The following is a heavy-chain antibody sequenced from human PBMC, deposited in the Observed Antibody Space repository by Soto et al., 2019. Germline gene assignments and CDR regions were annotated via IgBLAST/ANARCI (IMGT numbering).Heavy chain of an antibody. J-gene: IGHJ4*02. D-gene: IGHD3-3*01. Sequence: GASVKVSCKASGYTFTSYDINWVRQATGQGLEWMGWMNPNSGNTGYAQKFQGRVTMTRNTSISTAYMELSSLRSEDTAVYYCARGRSGITIFGVVNLFAYWGQGTLVTVS. CDR1: GYTFTSYD. CDR3: ARGRSGITIFGVVNLFAY. CDR2: MNPNSGNT. V-gene: IGHV1-8*01.